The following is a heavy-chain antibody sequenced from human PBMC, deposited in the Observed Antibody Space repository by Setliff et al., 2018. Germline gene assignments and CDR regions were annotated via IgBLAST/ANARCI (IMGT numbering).Heavy chain of an antibody. CDR1: GYSFINYG. J-gene: IGHJ6*03. V-gene: IGHV1-18*01. CDR2: ISGYNGDT. CDR3: ARSPPNRGVGQGHHMDV. Sequence: GASVKVSCKASGYSFINYGITWVRRAPGQGLEWMGWISGYNGDTNYAPEFQGRVTMTIDTSTSTAYVEVRGLTSDDTAVYYCARSPPNRGVGQGHHMDVWGKGTTVTVSS. D-gene: IGHD1-26*01.